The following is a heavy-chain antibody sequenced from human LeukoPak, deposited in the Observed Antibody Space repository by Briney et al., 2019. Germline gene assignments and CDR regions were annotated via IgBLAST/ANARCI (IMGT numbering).Heavy chain of an antibody. CDR2: INNSGNT. CDR1: GGSISSSTFH. J-gene: IGHJ4*02. CDR3: TRSGTMVVMRPMYY. D-gene: IGHD4-23*01. V-gene: IGHV4-39*01. Sequence: SETLSLTCTVSGGSISSSTFHWGWIRQPPGTGLEWIGSINNSGNTYYNPSLKSRVTISVDTSKNQFSLKLSSVTAADTAVYYCTRSGTMVVMRPMYYWGQGTLVTVSS.